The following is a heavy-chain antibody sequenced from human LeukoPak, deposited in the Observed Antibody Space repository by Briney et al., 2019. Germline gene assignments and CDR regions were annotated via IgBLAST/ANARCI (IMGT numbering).Heavy chain of an antibody. J-gene: IGHJ4*02. Sequence: SETLSLTRTVSGGSISSSSYYWGWIRQPPGKGLEWIGSIYYSGSTYYNPSLKSRVTISVDTSKNQFSLKLGSVTAADTAVYYCARHGSIATGAFTHWGQGTLVTVSS. D-gene: IGHD6-13*01. V-gene: IGHV4-39*01. CDR3: ARHGSIATGAFTH. CDR1: GGSISSSSYY. CDR2: IYYSGST.